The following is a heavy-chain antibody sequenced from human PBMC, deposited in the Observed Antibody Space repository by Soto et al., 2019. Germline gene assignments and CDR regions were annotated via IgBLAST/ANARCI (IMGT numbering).Heavy chain of an antibody. V-gene: IGHV4-59*01. CDR3: PAVGERVDS. CDR2: ICYSGTT. CDR1: GASISSYY. J-gene: IGHJ4*02. Sequence: SETLSLTCTVSGASISSYYWTWIRQAPGKGLEWIGYICYSGTTNYNSALRSRVTMSIDTSKNQFSLKLSSVTAADTAVYYCPAVGERVDSWGQGTLVTVSS.